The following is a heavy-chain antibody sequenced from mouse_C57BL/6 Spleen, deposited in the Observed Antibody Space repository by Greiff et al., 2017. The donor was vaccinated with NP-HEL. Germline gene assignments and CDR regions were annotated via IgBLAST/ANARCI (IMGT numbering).Heavy chain of an antibody. D-gene: IGHD1-1*01. J-gene: IGHJ4*01. Sequence: QVQLQQSGAELVKPGASVKLSCKASGYTFTEYTIHWVKQRSGQGLEWIGWFYPGSGSIKYNEKFKDKATLTADKSSSTVYMELSRLTSEDSAVYFCARHALYYYGSSSYAMDYWGQGTSVTVSS. CDR1: GYTFTEYT. CDR2: FYPGSGSI. CDR3: ARHALYYYGSSSYAMDY. V-gene: IGHV1-62-2*01.